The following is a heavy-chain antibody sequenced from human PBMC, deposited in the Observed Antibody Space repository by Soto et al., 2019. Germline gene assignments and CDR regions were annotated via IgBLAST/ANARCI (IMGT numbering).Heavy chain of an antibody. D-gene: IGHD2-2*01. CDR2: ISSTSSYI. CDR3: SRAEGGCSSTSCHSYGMDV. J-gene: IGHJ6*02. CDR1: GFTFSSYT. V-gene: IGHV3-21*01. Sequence: GGSLRLSCAASGFTFSSYTMNWVRQAPGKGLERVSSISSTSSYIYYADSLKGRFTISRDNAKNSLYLQMSSLRAEDTAVYYCSRAEGGCSSTSCHSYGMDVWGQGTTVTVSS.